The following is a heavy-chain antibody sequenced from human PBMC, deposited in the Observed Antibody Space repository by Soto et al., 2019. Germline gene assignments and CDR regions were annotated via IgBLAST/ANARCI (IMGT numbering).Heavy chain of an antibody. V-gene: IGHV3-7*01. Sequence: GGSLRLSCAASGFTFSSYWMSWVRQAPGKGLEWVANIKQDGSEKYYVDSVKGRFTISRDNAKNSLYLQMNSLRAEDTAVYYCARDSLDRVVVVPAAIFAGGEGGMDVWGQGTTVTVSS. CDR1: GFTFSSYW. CDR3: ARDSLDRVVVVPAAIFAGGEGGMDV. D-gene: IGHD2-2*02. J-gene: IGHJ6*02. CDR2: IKQDGSEK.